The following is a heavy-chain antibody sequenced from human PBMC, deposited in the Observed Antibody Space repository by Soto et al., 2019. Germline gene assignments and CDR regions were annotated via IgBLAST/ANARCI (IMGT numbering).Heavy chain of an antibody. Sequence: HPGGSLRLSSAASGFTFSSYSMSWVRQAPGKGLECVSGFRTGGDDGTTYYADSVKGRFTISRDNSKNTLFLQMNSLRVEDTAIYYCAKKVNSGPGSQYFDYWGQGTLVTVSS. CDR1: GFTFSSYS. D-gene: IGHD3-10*01. CDR2: FRTGGDDGTT. J-gene: IGHJ4*02. CDR3: AKKVNSGPGSQYFDY. V-gene: IGHV3-23*01.